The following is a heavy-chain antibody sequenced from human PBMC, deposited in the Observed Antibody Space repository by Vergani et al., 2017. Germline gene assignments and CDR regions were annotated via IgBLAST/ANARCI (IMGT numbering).Heavy chain of an antibody. Sequence: EVQLVESGGGMVQPSRSLRLSCGASGFKFGDYAMHWVRQAPGKGLEWVSGISWNSGRTDYADSVKGRFIISRDNAKKSLSLIMNSLRPEDTALYYCVRDLDCSPINCYHGFDPWGQGTLVTVSS. J-gene: IGHJ5*02. CDR1: GFKFGDYA. V-gene: IGHV3-9*01. D-gene: IGHD2-15*01. CDR3: VRDLDCSPINCYHGFDP. CDR2: ISWNSGRT.